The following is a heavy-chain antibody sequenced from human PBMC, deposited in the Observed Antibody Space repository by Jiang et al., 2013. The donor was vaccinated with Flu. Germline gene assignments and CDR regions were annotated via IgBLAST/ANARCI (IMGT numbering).Heavy chain of an antibody. CDR1: GGTFSSYA. Sequence: VKVSCKASGGTFSSYAISWVRQAPGQGLEWMGGIIPIFGTANYAQKFQGRVTITADESTSTAYMELSSLRSEDTAVYYCARERTSGSYYFDYWGQGTLVTVSS. CDR2: IIPIFGTA. V-gene: IGHV1-69*01. J-gene: IGHJ4*02. CDR3: ARERTSGSYYFDY. D-gene: IGHD1-26*01.